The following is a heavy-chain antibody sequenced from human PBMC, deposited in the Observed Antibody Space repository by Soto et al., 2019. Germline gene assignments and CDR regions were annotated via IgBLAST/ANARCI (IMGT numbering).Heavy chain of an antibody. V-gene: IGHV1-69*02. CDR1: GGTFSSYT. CDR3: ALPGAQLLAFDP. D-gene: IGHD2-2*01. J-gene: IGHJ5*02. Sequence: QVQLVQSGAEVKKPGSSVKVSCKDSGGTFSSYTISWVRQAPGQGLEWMGRIIPILGIANYAQKFQGRVTITADKSTSTAYVELSSLRSEDTAVYYCALPGAQLLAFDPWGQGTLVTVSS. CDR2: IIPILGIA.